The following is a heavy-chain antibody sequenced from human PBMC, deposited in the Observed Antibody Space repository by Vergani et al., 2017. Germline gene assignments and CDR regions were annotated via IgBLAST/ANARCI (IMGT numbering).Heavy chain of an antibody. CDR3: GRVADFYGLRSRLLDL. V-gene: IGHV4-59*11. J-gene: IGHJ5*02. Sequence: QVQLQESGPGLVKSSETLSLTCSVSFNSIRNLYCNWIRQPPGKGLEWIGSIHYSENTNYNPSLKTRVTISVDTSKHQFALKLNSVTAADTAVYYCGRVADFYGLRSRLLDLWGQGILVTVSS. D-gene: IGHD3-10*01. CDR2: IHYSENT. CDR1: FNSIRNLY.